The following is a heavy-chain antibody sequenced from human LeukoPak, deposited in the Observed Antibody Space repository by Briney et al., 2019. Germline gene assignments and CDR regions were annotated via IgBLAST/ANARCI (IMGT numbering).Heavy chain of an antibody. CDR3: ARGGYSGYQTTHYFDY. V-gene: IGHV4-30-4*01. Sequence: SQTLSLTCTVSGGSISSGDYYWSWIRQPPGKGLEWIGYIYYSGSTYYNPSLKSRVTISVDTSKNQFSLKLSSVTAADTAVYYCARGGYSGYQTTHYFDYWGQGTLVTVSS. J-gene: IGHJ4*02. CDR2: IYYSGST. CDR1: GGSISSGDYY. D-gene: IGHD5-12*01.